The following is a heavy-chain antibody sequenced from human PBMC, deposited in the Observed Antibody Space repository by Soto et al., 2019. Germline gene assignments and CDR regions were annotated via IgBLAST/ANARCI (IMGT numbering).Heavy chain of an antibody. V-gene: IGHV3-66*01. CDR2: IYSGGST. D-gene: IGHD3-16*02. J-gene: IGHJ4*02. CDR3: ARGHKGVWGSYLPTLDY. CDR1: GFTVSSNY. Sequence: EVQLVESGGGLVQPGGSLRLSWAASGFTVSSNYMSWIRQARGKGLEWVSVIYSGGSTYYADSVKSRFSISRDNSKNTLYLQMNSLRAEDTAVYYCARGHKGVWGSYLPTLDYWGQGTLVTVSS.